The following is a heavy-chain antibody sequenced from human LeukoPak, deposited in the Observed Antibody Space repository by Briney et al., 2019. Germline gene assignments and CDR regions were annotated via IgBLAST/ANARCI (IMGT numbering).Heavy chain of an antibody. Sequence: GSLRLSCAASGFTFSSYAMSWVRQAPGKGLEWIGEINHSGSTNYNPSLKSRVTISVDTSKNQFSLKLSSVTAADTAVYYCARCTSATVTIDYWGQGTLVTVSS. CDR1: GFTFSSYA. J-gene: IGHJ4*02. D-gene: IGHD4-17*01. CDR2: INHSGST. V-gene: IGHV4-34*01. CDR3: ARCTSATVTIDY.